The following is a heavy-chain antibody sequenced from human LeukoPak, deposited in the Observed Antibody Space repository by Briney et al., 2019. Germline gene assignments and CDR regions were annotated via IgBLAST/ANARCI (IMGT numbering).Heavy chain of an antibody. Sequence: GGSLRLSCAASGFTFRGYWMIWFRQAPGKGLEWVANIKEEGTEKNLVDSVKGRFTISRDNTKNLLFLEMNNLRCDDTAIYYCVRESRPGGAMGLYHNLDYWGQGTLVAVSS. V-gene: IGHV3-7*01. CDR1: GFTFRGYW. D-gene: IGHD1-1*01. J-gene: IGHJ4*02. CDR3: VRESRPGGAMGLYHNLDY. CDR2: IKEEGTEK.